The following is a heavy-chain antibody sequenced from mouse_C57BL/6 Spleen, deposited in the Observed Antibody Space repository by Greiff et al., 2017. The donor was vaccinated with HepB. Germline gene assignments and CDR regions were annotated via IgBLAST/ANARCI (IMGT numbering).Heavy chain of an antibody. CDR2: FHPYNDDT. D-gene: IGHD2-12*01. CDR3: ATCYSSYEGFAY. J-gene: IGHJ3*01. Sequence: QVQLKQSGAELVKPGASVKMSCKASGYTFTTYPIEWMKQNHGKSLEWIGNFHPYNDDTKYNEKFKGKATLTVEKSSSTVYLELSRLTSDDSAVYYCATCYSSYEGFAYWGQGTLVTVSA. CDR1: GYTFTTYP. V-gene: IGHV1-47*01.